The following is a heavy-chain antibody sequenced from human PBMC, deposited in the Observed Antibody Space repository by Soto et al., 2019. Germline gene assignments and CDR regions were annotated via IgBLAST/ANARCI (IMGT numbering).Heavy chain of an antibody. Sequence: GGSLRLSCAASGFTFSSYSMNWVRQAPGKGLEWVSSISTSSYIYYADSVKGRFTISRDNAKSSLYLQMNSLRAEDTAVYYCARDSSGWLIDYWGQGTLVTVSS. CDR1: GFTFSSYS. CDR2: ISTSSYI. D-gene: IGHD6-19*01. V-gene: IGHV3-21*01. J-gene: IGHJ4*02. CDR3: ARDSSGWLIDY.